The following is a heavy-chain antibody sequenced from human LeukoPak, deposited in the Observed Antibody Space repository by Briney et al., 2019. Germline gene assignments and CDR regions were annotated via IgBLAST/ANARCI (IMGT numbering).Heavy chain of an antibody. V-gene: IGHV3-53*01. J-gene: IGHJ6*04. Sequence: GGSLRLSCAASGFTVSSNYMSWVRQAPGKGLEWVSVIYSGGSTYYADSMKGRFTISRDNSKNTLYLQMNSLRAEDTAVYYCATWNIVVVPAASYGMDVWGKGTTVTVSS. CDR1: GFTVSSNY. CDR2: IYSGGST. CDR3: ATWNIVVVPAASYGMDV. D-gene: IGHD2-2*01.